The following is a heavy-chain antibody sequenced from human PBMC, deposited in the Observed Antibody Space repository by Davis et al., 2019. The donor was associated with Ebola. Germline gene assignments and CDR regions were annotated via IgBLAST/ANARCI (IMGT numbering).Heavy chain of an antibody. CDR1: GHSISAYY. V-gene: IGHV4-59*01. CDR2: VHYSGST. Sequence: MPSETLSLTFTVPGHSISAYYWSWIRQPPGKGLEWIGYVHYSGSTNYNPSLNSRVTISLNTPTKQTSLRLNPVTPADTALSISAGFAAGPLNSPHHSSPHLKGRVTITLDTPKNQVSLRLTSVAAADTAVYYCAGLVLMTAICPYDWFDPWGQGTLVTVSS. D-gene: IGHD1-14*01. CDR3: AGFAAGPLNSPHHSSPHLKGRVTITLDTPKNQVSLRLTSVAAADTAVYYCAGLVLMTAICPYDWFDP. J-gene: IGHJ5*02.